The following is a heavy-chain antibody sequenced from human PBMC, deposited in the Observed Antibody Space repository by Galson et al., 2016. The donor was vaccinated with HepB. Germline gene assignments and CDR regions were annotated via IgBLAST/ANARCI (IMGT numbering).Heavy chain of an antibody. J-gene: IGHJ4*02. CDR2: ISTSSSTI. D-gene: IGHD5-24*01. V-gene: IGHV3-48*02. CDR3: ARDGGGGYNLDY. CDR1: GFTFSTYA. Sequence: SLRLSCAASGFTFSTYAMSWVRQAPGKGLEWISYISTSSSTIYYADSVKGRFTISRDDATNSLYLQMNSLRDEDTAVYFCARDGGGGYNLDYWGQGTLVTVSS.